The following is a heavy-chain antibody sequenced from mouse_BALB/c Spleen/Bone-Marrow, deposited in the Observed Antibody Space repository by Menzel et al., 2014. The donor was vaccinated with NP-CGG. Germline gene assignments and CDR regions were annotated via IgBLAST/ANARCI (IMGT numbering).Heavy chain of an antibody. CDR2: ISGGGSYT. CDR3: ARHAYYDQTEVSFVY. J-gene: IGHJ3*01. V-gene: IGHV5-9-2*01. D-gene: IGHD2-4*01. CDR1: GFTFNNYG. Sequence: VKLMESGGGLVKSGGSLKLSCAASGFTFNNYGMSWVRQTPEKRLEWVATISGGGSYTFYPDSVKGRFTISRDNAKNDLYLQLSSLRSEDTALYYCARHAYYDQTEVSFVYWGQGTLVTVSA.